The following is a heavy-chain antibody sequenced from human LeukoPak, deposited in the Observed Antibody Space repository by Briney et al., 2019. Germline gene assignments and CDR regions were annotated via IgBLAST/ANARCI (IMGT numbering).Heavy chain of an antibody. D-gene: IGHD2-15*01. CDR3: ANIGCSGGSCYDFDY. J-gene: IGHJ4*02. V-gene: IGHV3-9*01. CDR1: GFTFDDYA. CDR2: ICWNSGSI. Sequence: PGGSLRLSCAASGFTFDDYAMHWVRQALGKGLEWVSGICWNSGSIGYADSVKGRFTISRDNAKNSLYLQMNSLRAEDTALYYCANIGCSGGSCYDFDYWGQGTLVTVSS.